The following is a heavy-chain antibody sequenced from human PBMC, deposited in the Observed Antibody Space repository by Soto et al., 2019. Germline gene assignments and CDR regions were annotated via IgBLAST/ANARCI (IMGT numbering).Heavy chain of an antibody. V-gene: IGHV3-30*03. D-gene: IGHD2-21*02. CDR1: GFTFSCYG. J-gene: IGHJ5*02. CDR3: CVIVVVAAIPGLDP. Sequence: LXLSCGPSGFTFSCYGMHWVRQAPGRGLEWVAVISYDGSNKYYADSVKGRFTISRDNSKNTLYLQMNSLRAEDTAVYYCCVIVVVAAIPGLDPWGQGTLVTVSS. CDR2: ISYDGSNK.